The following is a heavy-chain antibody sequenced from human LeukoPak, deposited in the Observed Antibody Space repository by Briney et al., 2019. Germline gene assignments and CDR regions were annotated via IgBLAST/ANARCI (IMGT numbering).Heavy chain of an antibody. Sequence: LSGGSLRLSCAASGFTFSSYEMNWVRQAPGKGLEWVSYISSSGSTIYYADSVKGRFTISRDNAKNSLYLQMNSLRVEDTAVYYCAKVAKYYYGSETYYFFEHWGQGTPVTASS. D-gene: IGHD3-10*01. J-gene: IGHJ4*02. V-gene: IGHV3-48*03. CDR3: AKVAKYYYGSETYYFFEH. CDR1: GFTFSSYE. CDR2: ISSSGSTI.